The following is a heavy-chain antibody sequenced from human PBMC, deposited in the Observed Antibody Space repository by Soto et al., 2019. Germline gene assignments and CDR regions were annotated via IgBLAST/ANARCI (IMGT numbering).Heavy chain of an antibody. CDR3: ARYPNPTVAGLPFDY. V-gene: IGHV3-23*01. CDR2: LSHDGGNI. Sequence: PGGSLRLSCVAPDFSFTHHAMTWVRLPPGKGLQWVAALSHDGGNIYYRDSVRGRFTISRDNSKNSLYLQMNSLKAEDTAVYYCARYPNPTVAGLPFDYWGQGTLVTVSS. J-gene: IGHJ4*02. CDR1: DFSFTHHA. D-gene: IGHD6-19*01.